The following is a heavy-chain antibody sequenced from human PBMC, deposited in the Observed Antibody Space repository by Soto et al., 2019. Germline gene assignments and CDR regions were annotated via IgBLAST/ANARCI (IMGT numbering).Heavy chain of an antibody. V-gene: IGHV1-18*01. Sequence: ASVKVSCKASFYTFTSYGITWVRQAPGQGLEWMGWISAYNGNTNYAQKLQGRVTMTTDTSTSTAYMELRSLRSDDTAVYYCARVGVLRYFDWAPHGDYFDYWGQGTLVTVSS. J-gene: IGHJ4*02. CDR3: ARVGVLRYFDWAPHGDYFDY. D-gene: IGHD3-9*01. CDR2: ISAYNGNT. CDR1: FYTFTSYG.